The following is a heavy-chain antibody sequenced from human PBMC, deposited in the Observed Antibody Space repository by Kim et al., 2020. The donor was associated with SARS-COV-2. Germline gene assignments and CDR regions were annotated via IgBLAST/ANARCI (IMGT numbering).Heavy chain of an antibody. V-gene: IGHV3-23*01. CDR2: ISHTGVRT. CDR3: DASDY. CDR1: GFSFSNFA. J-gene: IGHJ4*02. Sequence: GGSLRLSCAASGFSFSNFAMSWARQAPGKGLEWVSTISHTGVRTHYADSVKGRFIISRDNSKSTLFLQMNNLRAEDTAVYYCDASDYWGQGSLVTVSS.